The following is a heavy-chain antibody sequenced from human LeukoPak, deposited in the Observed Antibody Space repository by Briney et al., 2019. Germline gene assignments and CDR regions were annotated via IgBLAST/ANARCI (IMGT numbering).Heavy chain of an antibody. Sequence: GRSLRLSCAACGFIFSNYPMHCVRQAPAMGREGVAVISPDGTNKYYADSLKGRFTVSRDNSKNTLYVRMNSLRAEDTAVYYCAREYGSGSYRGYFDYWGQGTLVTVSS. CDR2: ISPDGTNK. CDR3: AREYGSGSYRGYFDY. D-gene: IGHD3-10*01. J-gene: IGHJ4*02. V-gene: IGHV3-30*04. CDR1: GFIFSNYP.